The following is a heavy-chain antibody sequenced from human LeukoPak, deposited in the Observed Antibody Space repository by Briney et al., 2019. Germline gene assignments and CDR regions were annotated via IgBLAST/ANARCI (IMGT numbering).Heavy chain of an antibody. CDR2: IYSGGST. CDR3: ARDARVYSNYL. J-gene: IGHJ5*02. CDR1: EFTVSVNY. V-gene: IGHV3-53*05. D-gene: IGHD4-11*01. Sequence: GGSLRLSCAASEFTVSVNYMSWVRQAPGKGLEWVSVIYSGGSTYYADSVKCRFTISRDNSKNTLYLQMNSLRTEDTAVYYCARDARVYSNYLWGQGTLVTVSS.